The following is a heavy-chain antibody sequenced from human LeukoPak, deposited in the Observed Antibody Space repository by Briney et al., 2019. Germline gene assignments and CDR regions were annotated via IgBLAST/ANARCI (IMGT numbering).Heavy chain of an antibody. Sequence: GESLKVSCQGSGYSFSNYWIGWVRQMPGKGLEWMGIIYPGDSDTRYSPSFQGQVTISADKSISTAYLQWSSLKASDTAMYYCARRGRGSGSNWFDPWGQGTLVTVSS. CDR1: GYSFSNYW. CDR2: IYPGDSDT. J-gene: IGHJ5*02. V-gene: IGHV5-51*01. D-gene: IGHD3-10*01. CDR3: ARRGRGSGSNWFDP.